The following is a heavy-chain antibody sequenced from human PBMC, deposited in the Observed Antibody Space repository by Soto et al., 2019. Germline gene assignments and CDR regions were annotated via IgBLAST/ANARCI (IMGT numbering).Heavy chain of an antibody. CDR1: GFTFSSYW. D-gene: IGHD2-8*01. J-gene: IGHJ3*02. Sequence: LSLTCAASGFTFSSYWMSWVRQAPGKGLEWVANIKQDGSEKYYVDSGKGRFTISRDNAKNSLYLQMNSLRVEDTAVYYCASRYCTNGVCYDAFDIWGQGTIVTV. CDR2: IKQDGSEK. V-gene: IGHV3-7*01. CDR3: ASRYCTNGVCYDAFDI.